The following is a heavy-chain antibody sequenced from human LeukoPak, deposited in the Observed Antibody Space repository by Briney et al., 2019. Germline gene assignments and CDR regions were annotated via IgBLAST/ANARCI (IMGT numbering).Heavy chain of an antibody. CDR1: GFTFSSYA. Sequence: GGSLRLSCAASGFTFSSYAMSWVRQAPGKGREGVAAISGSGGSTYYTDSVKGRFIISRDNSKNTLYLQMSSLRAEDTAIYYCAKVNYYDSSGYYKGSGFDVWGQGTMVTVPS. CDR2: ISGSGGST. J-gene: IGHJ3*01. D-gene: IGHD3-22*01. V-gene: IGHV3-23*01. CDR3: AKVNYYDSSGYYKGSGFDV.